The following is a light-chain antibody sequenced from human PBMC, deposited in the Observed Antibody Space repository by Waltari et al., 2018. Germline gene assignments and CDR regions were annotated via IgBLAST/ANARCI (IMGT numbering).Light chain of an antibody. Sequence: SYVLTQPPSVSLAPGQTARITCGGNNIGSKSVHWYQRKTGQSLVVVVYDDSRRPAGIPERFSGSNSGNTATLTISRVEAGDEADYYCQVWDRSSDHWVFGGGTKLTVL. J-gene: IGLJ3*02. CDR3: QVWDRSSDHWV. V-gene: IGLV3-21*02. CDR1: NIGSKS. CDR2: DDS.